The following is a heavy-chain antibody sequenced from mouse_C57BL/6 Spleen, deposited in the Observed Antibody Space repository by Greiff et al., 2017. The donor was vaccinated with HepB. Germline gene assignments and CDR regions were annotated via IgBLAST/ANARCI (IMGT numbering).Heavy chain of an antibody. CDR3: ARPIYYYGRGYFDV. CDR2: ISSGSSTI. CDR1: GFTFSDYG. Sequence: EVKLMESGGGLVKPGGSLKLSCAASGFTFSDYGMHWVRQAPEKGLEWVAYISSGSSTIYYADTVKGRFTISRDNAKNTLFLQMTSLRSEDTAMYYCARPIYYYGRGYFDVWGTGTTVTVSS. D-gene: IGHD1-1*01. J-gene: IGHJ1*03. V-gene: IGHV5-17*01.